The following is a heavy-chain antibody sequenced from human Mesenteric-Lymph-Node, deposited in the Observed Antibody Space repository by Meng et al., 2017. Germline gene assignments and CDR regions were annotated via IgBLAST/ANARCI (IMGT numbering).Heavy chain of an antibody. CDR3: ARERVTPTKGLDC. CDR1: GGSISSGSYY. CDR2: IYSSGST. D-gene: IGHD1/OR15-1a*01. Sequence: SETLSLTCTVSGGSISSGSYYWNWIRQPAGKGLEWIGRIYSSGSTTYNPSFESRVTISVDTSNNQFSLKLPSVTAADMAMYYCARERVTPTKGLDCWGQGTLVTVSS. V-gene: IGHV4-61*02. J-gene: IGHJ4*02.